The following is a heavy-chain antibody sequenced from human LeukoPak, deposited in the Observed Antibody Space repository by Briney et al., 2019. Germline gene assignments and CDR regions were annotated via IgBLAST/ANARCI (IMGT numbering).Heavy chain of an antibody. CDR2: IYYSGST. Sequence: SETLSLTCTVSGGSISSHYWSWIRQPPGKGLEWIGYIYYSGSTNYNPSLKSRVTISVDTSKNQFSLKLSSVTAADTAVYYCARGGQLPFDYWGQGTLVTVSS. D-gene: IGHD3-10*01. CDR3: ARGGQLPFDY. V-gene: IGHV4-59*11. CDR1: GGSISSHY. J-gene: IGHJ4*02.